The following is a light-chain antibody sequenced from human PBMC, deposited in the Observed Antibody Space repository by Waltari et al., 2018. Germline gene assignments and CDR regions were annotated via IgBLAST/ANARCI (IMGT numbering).Light chain of an antibody. CDR2: YNT. CDR3: QVWDRSRDHV. Sequence: SYVLTQPPSVSVAPGETPTITCGGYSPGRRHVPWYQQRAGQAPRLVISYNTVRPSGIPERFSGSTSGTTSTLTISRVEAGDEADYYCQVWDRSRDHVFGAGTKVTVL. CDR1: SPGRRH. J-gene: IGLJ1*01. V-gene: IGLV3-21*04.